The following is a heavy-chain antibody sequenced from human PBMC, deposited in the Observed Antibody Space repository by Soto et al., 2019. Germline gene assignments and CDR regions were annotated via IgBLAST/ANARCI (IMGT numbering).Heavy chain of an antibody. Sequence: QVQLVQSGAEEKKPGASVKVSCKASGYTFTSYAMHWVRQAPGQRLEWMVWINAGNGNTKYSQTFQGRVTITRDTSASTAYMELSSLRSADTAVYYCARAVAVPADFDYWGQGTLVTVSS. CDR1: GYTFTSYA. J-gene: IGHJ4*02. V-gene: IGHV1-3*05. CDR3: ARAVAVPADFDY. D-gene: IGHD6-19*01. CDR2: INAGNGNT.